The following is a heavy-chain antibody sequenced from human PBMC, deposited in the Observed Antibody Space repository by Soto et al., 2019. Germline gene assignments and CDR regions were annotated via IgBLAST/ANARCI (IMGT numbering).Heavy chain of an antibody. CDR1: GFTFSDFC. J-gene: IGHJ4*02. Sequence: EVQLVESGGGLVQPGGSLRLSCVASGFTFSDFCMTWIRQAPGKGLEWVANIKADGGDIHYVDSVKGRFTISRDNANNLLSLQMNSPIVEDTGIYYCARGIAVAVWGQGTRVNVSS. V-gene: IGHV3-7*02. CDR2: IKADGGDI. D-gene: IGHD6-19*01. CDR3: ARGIAVAV.